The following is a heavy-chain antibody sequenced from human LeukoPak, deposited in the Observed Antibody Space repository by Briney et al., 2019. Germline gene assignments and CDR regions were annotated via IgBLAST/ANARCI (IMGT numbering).Heavy chain of an antibody. V-gene: IGHV3-48*03. CDR2: ISSSGSTI. J-gene: IGHJ4*02. CDR1: GFTFSSYE. D-gene: IGHD6-19*01. CDR3: ARAFHGGYSSGWIFDY. Sequence: PGGSLGLSCAASGFTFSSYEMNWVRQAPGKGLEWVSYISSSGSTIYYADSVKGRFTISRDNAKNSLYLQMNSLRAEDTAVYYCARAFHGGYSSGWIFDYWGQGTLVTVSS.